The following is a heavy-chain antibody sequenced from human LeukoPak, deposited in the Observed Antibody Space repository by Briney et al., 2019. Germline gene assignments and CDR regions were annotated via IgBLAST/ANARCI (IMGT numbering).Heavy chain of an antibody. D-gene: IGHD5-18*01. V-gene: IGHV1-2*06. CDR1: GYTFTGYY. Sequence: EASVTVSCTASGYTFTGYYMHWVRQAPGQGLEWMGRINPNSGGTNYAQKFQGRVTMTRDTSISTAYMELSRLRSDDTAVYYCARGGVRYNYGLDAFDIWGQGTMVTVSS. CDR2: INPNSGGT. J-gene: IGHJ3*02. CDR3: ARGGVRYNYGLDAFDI.